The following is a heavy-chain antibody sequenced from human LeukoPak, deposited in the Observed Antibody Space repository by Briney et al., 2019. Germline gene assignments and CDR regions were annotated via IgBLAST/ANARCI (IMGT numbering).Heavy chain of an antibody. J-gene: IGHJ4*02. CDR1: GFTFSSYA. D-gene: IGHD3-22*01. CDR2: ISYDGSNK. V-gene: IGHV3-30*04. Sequence: GGSLRLSCAASGFTFSSYAMHWVRQAPGKGLEWVAVISYDGSNKYYADSVKGRFTISRDNSKNTLYLQMNSLRAEDTAVYYCARGLKYYYDSSGYYHDFDYWGQGTLVTVSS. CDR3: ARGLKYYYDSSGYYHDFDY.